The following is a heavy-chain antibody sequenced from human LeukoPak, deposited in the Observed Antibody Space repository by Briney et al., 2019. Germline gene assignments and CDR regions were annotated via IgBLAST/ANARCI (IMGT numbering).Heavy chain of an antibody. CDR3: ANYFWSGYNDY. D-gene: IGHD3-3*01. V-gene: IGHV3-66*01. Sequence: PGGSLRLSCAASGFTVSSNYMSWVRQAPGKGLEWVSVIYSGGSTYYADSVKGRFTISRDNSKNTLYLQMNSLRAEDTAVYYCANYFWSGYNDYWGQGTLVTVSS. CDR2: IYSGGST. CDR1: GFTVSSNY. J-gene: IGHJ4*02.